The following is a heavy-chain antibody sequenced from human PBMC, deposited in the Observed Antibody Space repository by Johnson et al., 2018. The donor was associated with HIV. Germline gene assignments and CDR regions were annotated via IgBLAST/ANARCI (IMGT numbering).Heavy chain of an antibody. V-gene: IGHV3-30*04. CDR1: GFTFRTYA. D-gene: IGHD5-12*01. Sequence: QMLLVESGGGVVQPGRSLRLSCAVSGFTFRTYAMHWVRQAPGKGLAWVAVLSYDGRKESYVDSVKGRFNLSRDSSKNTLYLQMNSLRAEETAVYYCARVGVSGYDLAAFDIWGQGTMVTVSS. J-gene: IGHJ3*02. CDR2: LSYDGRKE. CDR3: ARVGVSGYDLAAFDI.